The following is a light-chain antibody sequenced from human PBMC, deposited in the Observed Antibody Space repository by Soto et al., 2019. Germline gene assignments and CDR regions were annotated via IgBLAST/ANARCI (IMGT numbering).Light chain of an antibody. V-gene: IGLV1-44*01. Sequence: VLTQSPSASWTPGQRVTISCSGSSSNIGSNTVNWYQQLPGTAPKLLIYSNNQWPSGVPDRFSGSKSGTSASLAISGLQSEDEADYYCAAWDDSLNGYVFGTGTKVTVL. J-gene: IGLJ1*01. CDR1: SSNIGSNT. CDR3: AAWDDSLNGYV. CDR2: SNN.